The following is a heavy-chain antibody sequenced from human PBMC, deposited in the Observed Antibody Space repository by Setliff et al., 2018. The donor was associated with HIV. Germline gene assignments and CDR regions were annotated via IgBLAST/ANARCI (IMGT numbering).Heavy chain of an antibody. J-gene: IGHJ3*01. CDR3: ARHRVDTSMLVVKSPGAFDL. Sequence: GASLKISCRGFGYSFGDYWIGWVRQKPGKGLEWMGIIFPADSDTRVSPSFQGQVSISADRSTYAAFLQWTSLKASDTGMYFCARHRVDTSMLVVKSPGAFDLWGQGTLVTGSS. CDR1: GYSFGDYW. CDR2: IFPADSDT. D-gene: IGHD3-22*01. V-gene: IGHV5-51*01.